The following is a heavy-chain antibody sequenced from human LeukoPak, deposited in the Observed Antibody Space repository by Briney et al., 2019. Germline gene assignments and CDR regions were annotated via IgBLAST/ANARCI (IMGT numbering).Heavy chain of an antibody. CDR1: GYTFTGYY. CDR3: ARVHRGMTTVTAFDY. CDR2: INPNSGGT. V-gene: IGHV1-2*02. Sequence: RASVKVSCKASGYTFTGYYMHWVRQAPGQGLEWMGWINPNSGGTNYAQKFQGRVTMTRDTSISTAYMELSRLRSDDTAVYYCARVHRGMTTVTAFDYWGQGTLVTVSS. D-gene: IGHD4-17*01. J-gene: IGHJ4*02.